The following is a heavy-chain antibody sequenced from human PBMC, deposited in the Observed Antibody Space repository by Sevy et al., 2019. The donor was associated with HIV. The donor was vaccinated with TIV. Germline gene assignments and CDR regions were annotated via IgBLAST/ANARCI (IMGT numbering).Heavy chain of an antibody. CDR2: INHSGRT. V-gene: IGHV4-34*01. J-gene: IGHJ6*02. CDR1: GGSFSGYY. CDR3: ARAYSGSYPLYYYGMDV. Sequence: SETLSLTCAVYGGSFSGYYWSWIRQPPGKGLEWIGEINHSGRTNYNPSLKSRVTISVDTSKNQFSLKLSSVTAADTAVYYCARAYSGSYPLYYYGMDVWDQGTTVTVS. D-gene: IGHD1-26*01.